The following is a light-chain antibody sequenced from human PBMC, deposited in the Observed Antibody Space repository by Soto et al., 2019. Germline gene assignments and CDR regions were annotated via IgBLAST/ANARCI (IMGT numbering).Light chain of an antibody. J-gene: IGKJ1*01. CDR3: KQRYRTPRT. V-gene: IGKV1-39*01. Sequence: DIQMTQSPSSLSASVGDRVTITCRASQSISSYLNWYQQKPGKAPKLLIYAASSLQSGVPSTFSDSGSETDFTPTTNSLQPEDLATYYCKQRYRTPRTCDQGTKVEIK. CDR2: AAS. CDR1: QSISSY.